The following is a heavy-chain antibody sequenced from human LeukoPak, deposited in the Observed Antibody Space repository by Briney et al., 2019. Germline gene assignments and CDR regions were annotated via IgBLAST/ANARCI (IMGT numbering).Heavy chain of an antibody. Sequence: GGSLRLSCAASGFTFSSYAMSWVRQAPGKGLEWVSAISGSGGSTYYADSVKGRFTISRDNTKNSLYLQMNSLRAEDTAVYYCARESTVSSLNAYWGQGTLVTVSS. CDR3: ARESTVSSLNAY. CDR2: ISGSGGST. J-gene: IGHJ4*02. CDR1: GFTFSSYA. D-gene: IGHD4-11*01. V-gene: IGHV3-23*01.